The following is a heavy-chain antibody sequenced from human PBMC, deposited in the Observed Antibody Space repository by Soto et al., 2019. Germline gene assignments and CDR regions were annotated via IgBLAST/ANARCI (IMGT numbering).Heavy chain of an antibody. CDR3: ARDASSRFWECLLYNGMDV. CDR1: GYTFTSYA. D-gene: IGHD3-3*01. V-gene: IGHV7-4-1*01. Sequence: QVRLVQSGSALKKPGASVKVSCKASGYTFTSYAMNWVRQAPGQGLEWMGWINTNTGKPTYAQGFTGRFDFALDTPGSTASLQICSLKDEHTAVYYCARDASSRFWECLLYNGMDVWGQGTTVTVSS. CDR2: INTNTGKP. J-gene: IGHJ6*02.